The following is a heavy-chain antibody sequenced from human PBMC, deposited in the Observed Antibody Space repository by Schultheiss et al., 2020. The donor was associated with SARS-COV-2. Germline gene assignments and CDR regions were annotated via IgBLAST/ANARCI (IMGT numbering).Heavy chain of an antibody. CDR3: ARDSGSGWRRLDS. Sequence: ETLSLTCAVSGGSISSSNWWSWVRQAPGKGLEWVSYISSSSSTIYYADSVKGRFTISRDNAKNSLYLQMDSLRVEDTAVYYCARDSGSGWRRLDSWGQGTQVTVSS. J-gene: IGHJ4*02. CDR1: GGSISSSN. D-gene: IGHD6-19*01. V-gene: IGHV3-48*01. CDR2: ISSSSSTI.